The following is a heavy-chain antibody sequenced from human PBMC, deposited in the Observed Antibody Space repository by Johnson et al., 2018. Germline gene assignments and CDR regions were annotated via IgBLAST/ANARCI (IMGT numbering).Heavy chain of an antibody. J-gene: IGHJ6*03. D-gene: IGHD2-2*02. CDR2: IYIGGST. V-gene: IGHV3-66*02. CDR1: GFTVSSNY. Sequence: EVQLVETGGGLVQPGGSLSLSCAASGFTVSSNYMSWVRQAPGKGLEWVSFIYIGGSTYYADSVKGRFTISTDNSKNTLYLQMNSLRPEDTAVYYCARNTPTVLDVGGKWPTVTVSS. CDR3: ARNTPTVLDV.